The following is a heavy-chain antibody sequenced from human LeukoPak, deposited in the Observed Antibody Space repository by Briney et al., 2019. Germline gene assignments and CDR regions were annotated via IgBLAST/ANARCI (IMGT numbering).Heavy chain of an antibody. V-gene: IGHV3-23*01. D-gene: IGHD6-19*01. CDR3: AKGSYSSGPFDY. Sequence: PGGSLRLSCAVSGFTFSNYAMSWVRQAPGKGLQWVSGISRNGGSTDYTDSAKGRFTISRDNSKNTLYLQMNSLRAEDTATYYCAKGSYSSGPFDYWGQGTLVTVSS. CDR2: ISRNGGST. CDR1: GFTFSNYA. J-gene: IGHJ4*02.